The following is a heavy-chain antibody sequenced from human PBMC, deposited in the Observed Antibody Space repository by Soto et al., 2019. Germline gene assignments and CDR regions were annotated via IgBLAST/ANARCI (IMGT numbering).Heavy chain of an antibody. CDR1: GGSISSYY. CDR3: ARPLFGRGNWFDP. J-gene: IGHJ5*02. V-gene: IGHV4-59*01. CDR2: IYYSGST. D-gene: IGHD3-10*01. Sequence: WETLSLTCTVSGGSISSYYWSWIRQPPGKGLEWIGYIYYSGSTNYNPSLKSRVTISVDTSKNQFSLKLSSVTAADTAVYYCARPLFGRGNWFDPWGQGTLVTVSS.